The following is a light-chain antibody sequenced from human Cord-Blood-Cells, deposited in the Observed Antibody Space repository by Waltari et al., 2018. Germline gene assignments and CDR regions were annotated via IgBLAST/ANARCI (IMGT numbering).Light chain of an antibody. CDR1: QSVSNY. CDR3: QQLSNWPT. Sequence: EIALTPSPATVSLSPGERATPSCRHSQSVSNYLAWYQQKHGPAPSLLTYDASKGATGIPAMFSGSASGTDFTLTISSLDPEDFAFYCCQQLSNWPTFGQGTKVEIK. V-gene: IGKV3-11*01. CDR2: DAS. J-gene: IGKJ1*01.